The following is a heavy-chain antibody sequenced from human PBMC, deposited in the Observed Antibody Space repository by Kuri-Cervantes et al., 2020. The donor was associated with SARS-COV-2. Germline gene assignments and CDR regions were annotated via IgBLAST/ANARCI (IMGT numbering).Heavy chain of an antibody. CDR1: GFTFSGSA. CDR2: IRSKANSYAT. D-gene: IGHD1-14*01. CDR3: AQDREAAYPNPYLGAN. Sequence: GGSLRLSCAASGFTFSGSAMHWVRQASGKGLEWVGRIRSKANSYATAYAASVKGRFTISRDDSKNTAYLQMNSLRLEDTAVYYCAQDREAAYPNPYLGANWGQGTMVTVSS. V-gene: IGHV3-73*01. J-gene: IGHJ3*01.